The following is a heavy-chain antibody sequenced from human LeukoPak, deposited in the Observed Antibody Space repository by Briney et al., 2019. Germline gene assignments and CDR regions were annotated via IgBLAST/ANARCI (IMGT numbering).Heavy chain of an antibody. CDR1: GGSFSGYY. J-gene: IGHJ4*02. V-gene: IGHV4-34*01. Sequence: SETLSLTCAVYGGSFSGYYWSWVRQPPGKGLEWIGNIYYSGSTYYSPSLTSRVTISVDTSKNQFSLKLSSVTAADTAVYYCARDRGPSYPNFDYWGQGTLVTVSS. CDR3: ARDRGPSYPNFDY. D-gene: IGHD3-10*01. CDR2: IYYSGST.